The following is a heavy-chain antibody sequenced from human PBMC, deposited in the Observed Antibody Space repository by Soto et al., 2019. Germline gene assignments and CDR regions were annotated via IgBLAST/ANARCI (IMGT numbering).Heavy chain of an antibody. D-gene: IGHD4-17*01. J-gene: IGHJ4*02. V-gene: IGHV1-24*01. CDR3: ATANGDYVDYFDY. CDR2: FDPEDGET. Sequence: ASVKVSCKVSGYTLTVLSMHWVRQAPGKGLEWMGGFDPEDGETIYAQKFQGRVTMTEDTSTDTAYMELSSLRSEDTAVYYCATANGDYVDYFDYWGQGTLVTVSS. CDR1: GYTLTVLS.